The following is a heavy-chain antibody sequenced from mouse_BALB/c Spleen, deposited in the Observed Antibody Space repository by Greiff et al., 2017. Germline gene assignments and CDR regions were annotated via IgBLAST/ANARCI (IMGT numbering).Heavy chain of an antibody. CDR1: GYTFTSYY. Sequence: QVQLKQPGAELVKPGASVKLSCKASGYTFTSYYMYWVKQRPGQGLEWIGGINPSNGGTNFNEKFKSKATLTVDKSSSTAYMQLSSLTSEDSAVYYCTRSYRYDGGGYWGQGTTLTVSS. V-gene: IGHV1S81*02. J-gene: IGHJ2*01. CDR3: TRSYRYDGGGY. CDR2: INPSNGGT. D-gene: IGHD2-14*01.